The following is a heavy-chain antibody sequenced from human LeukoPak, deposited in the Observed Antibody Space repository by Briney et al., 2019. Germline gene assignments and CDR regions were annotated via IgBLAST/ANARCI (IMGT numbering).Heavy chain of an antibody. J-gene: IGHJ4*02. D-gene: IGHD6-19*01. CDR2: ISDDGSNK. CDR1: GFTFSNYA. Sequence: GGSLRLSCAPSGFTFSNYAMHWVRPAPGKGLEWVAVISDDGSNKYYGDSVKGRFTISRDNSKNTVYLQMNSLRAEDTAVYYCAKDRYSSGWYSDFDYWGQGTLVTVSS. CDR3: AKDRYSSGWYSDFDY. V-gene: IGHV3-30*18.